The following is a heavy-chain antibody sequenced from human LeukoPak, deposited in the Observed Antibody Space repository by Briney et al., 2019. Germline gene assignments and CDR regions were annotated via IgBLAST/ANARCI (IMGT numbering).Heavy chain of an antibody. J-gene: IGHJ4*02. CDR2: ISYDGSNK. Sequence: GGSLRLSCAASGFTFSSYGMHWVRQAPGKGLEWVAVISYDGSNKYYADSVKGRFTISRDNSKNTLYLQMNSLRAEDTAVYYCAKVAVPAQYYFDYWGQGTLVTVSS. CDR3: AKVAVPAQYYFDY. V-gene: IGHV3-30*18. CDR1: GFTFSSYG.